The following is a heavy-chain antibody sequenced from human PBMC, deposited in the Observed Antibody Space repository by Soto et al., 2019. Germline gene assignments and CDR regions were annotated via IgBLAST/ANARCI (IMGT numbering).Heavy chain of an antibody. CDR1: GYTFTSYG. Sequence: GASVKVSCKASGYTFTSYGISWVRQAPGQGLEWMGWITTYNGNTNYAQKFRGRVTMTTETSTSTAYMELRSLRSDDTAVYYCARDTAADDYWGQGTLVTVSS. J-gene: IGHJ4*02. CDR2: ITTYNGNT. CDR3: ARDTAADDY. D-gene: IGHD6-13*01. V-gene: IGHV1-18*01.